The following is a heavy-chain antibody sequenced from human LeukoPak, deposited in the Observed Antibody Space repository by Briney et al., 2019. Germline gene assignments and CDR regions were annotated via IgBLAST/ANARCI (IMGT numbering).Heavy chain of an antibody. D-gene: IGHD3-22*01. CDR2: INWNGGST. V-gene: IGHV3-20*04. CDR3: AKGGRNYYETSGYYLDPFDY. J-gene: IGHJ4*02. Sequence: PGGSLRLSCAASGFTFDDYGMSWVRQAPGKGLEWVSGINWNGGSTGYADSVKGRFTISRDNAKNSLYLQMNSLRAEDTAFYYCAKGGRNYYETSGYYLDPFDYWGQGTLVTVSS. CDR1: GFTFDDYG.